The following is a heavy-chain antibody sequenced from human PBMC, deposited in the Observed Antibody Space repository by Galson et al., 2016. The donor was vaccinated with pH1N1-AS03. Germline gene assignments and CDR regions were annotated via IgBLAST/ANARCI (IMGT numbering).Heavy chain of an antibody. Sequence: LRLSCAASGFSFSDYSMDWVRQTPGRGLEWLSFISTSGTTIYYADSVKGRFTISRDNAKNSLYLQMNSLRAEDTAVYYCTRGWRENSFDMWGEGTMVTVSS. CDR3: TRGWRENSFDM. CDR2: ISTSGTTI. D-gene: IGHD2/OR15-2a*01. V-gene: IGHV3-48*04. J-gene: IGHJ3*02. CDR1: GFSFSDYS.